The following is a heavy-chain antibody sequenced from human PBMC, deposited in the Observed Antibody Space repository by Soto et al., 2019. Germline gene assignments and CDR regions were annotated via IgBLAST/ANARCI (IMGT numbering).Heavy chain of an antibody. CDR1: GGSISSGDYY. V-gene: IGHV4-30-4*01. J-gene: IGHJ3*02. CDR2: IYYSGST. D-gene: IGHD3-22*01. Sequence: QVQLQESGPGLVKPSQTLSLTCTVSGGSISSGDYYWSWIRQPPGKGLEWIGYIYYSGSTYYNPSLKSRXXIXVXXSKNQFSLKLSSVTAADTAVYYCAREEDYYDAFDIWGQGTMVTVSS. CDR3: AREEDYYDAFDI.